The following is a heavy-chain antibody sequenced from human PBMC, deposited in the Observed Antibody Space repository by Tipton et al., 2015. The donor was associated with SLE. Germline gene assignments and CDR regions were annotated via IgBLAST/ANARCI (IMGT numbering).Heavy chain of an antibody. Sequence: TLSLTCTVSGGSIRNYFWHWIRQSPGKGLEWIGYVYDSGTTKYNPSLKSRLTISVDTSKSHFSLKLTSVTAADTAIYYCARVESGGWHFDNWGQGTLVTVSS. CDR2: VYDSGTT. CDR1: GGSIRNYF. CDR3: ARVESGGWHFDN. D-gene: IGHD4-23*01. J-gene: IGHJ4*02. V-gene: IGHV4-59*01.